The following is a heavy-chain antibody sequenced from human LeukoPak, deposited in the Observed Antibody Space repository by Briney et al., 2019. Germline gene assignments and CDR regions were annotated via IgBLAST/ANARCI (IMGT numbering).Heavy chain of an antibody. J-gene: IGHJ4*02. Sequence: GGSLRLSCAASGFTFSDYDMHWVRQATGKGLEWVSAIGTAGDTYYTGSVKGRFTISRENAKNSLYLQMNSLRAGDTAVHYCVRVAKERVGGVYYFDYWGQGTPVTVSS. D-gene: IGHD1-1*01. CDR1: GFTFSDYD. CDR2: IGTAGDT. V-gene: IGHV3-13*01. CDR3: VRVAKERVGGVYYFDY.